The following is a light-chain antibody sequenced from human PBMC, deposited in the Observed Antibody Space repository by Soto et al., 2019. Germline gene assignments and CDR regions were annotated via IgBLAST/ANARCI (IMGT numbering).Light chain of an antibody. CDR3: HQRQSWPRT. J-gene: IGKJ1*01. V-gene: IGKV3-11*01. Sequence: EIVLTQSPATLSSFPGDRVTLSCRASQAVNTRLAWYQHKPGQAPRLLIYLTSNRAAGIPARFSGSGSETDFTLTISDVGPEDFAVYYCHQRQSWPRTVGQGTKVDIK. CDR1: QAVNTR. CDR2: LTS.